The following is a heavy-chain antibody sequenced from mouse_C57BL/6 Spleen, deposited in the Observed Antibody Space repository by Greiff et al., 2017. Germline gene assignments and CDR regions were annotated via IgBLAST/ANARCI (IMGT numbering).Heavy chain of an antibody. CDR2: IRNKANGYTT. J-gene: IGHJ2*01. D-gene: IGHD6-1*01. Sequence: DVKLVESGGGLVHPGGSLSLSCAASGFTFTDYYMSWVRQPPGKALEWLGFIRNKANGYTTEYSASVKGRFTISRDNSQSILYLQMNALRAEDSATYYCARYRQYYFDYWGQGTTLTVSS. CDR3: ARYRQYYFDY. V-gene: IGHV7-3*01. CDR1: GFTFTDYY.